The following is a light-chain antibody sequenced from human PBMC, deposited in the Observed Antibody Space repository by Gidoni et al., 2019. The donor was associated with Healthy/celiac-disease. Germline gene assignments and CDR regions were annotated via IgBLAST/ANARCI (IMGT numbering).Light chain of an antibody. CDR2: AAS. CDR3: QQSYSTLWT. CDR1: QSISSY. Sequence: DIQMTQSPSSLSASVGDRVTITCRASQSISSYLNWYQQKPGKAPKLLIYAASSLQRGVPSRFSGSGSGTDFTLTISSLQPEDFATYYCQQSYSTLWTFXQXTKVEIK. J-gene: IGKJ1*01. V-gene: IGKV1-39*01.